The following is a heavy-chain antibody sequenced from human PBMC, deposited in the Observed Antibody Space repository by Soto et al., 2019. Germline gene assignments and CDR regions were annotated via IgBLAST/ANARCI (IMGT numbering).Heavy chain of an antibody. D-gene: IGHD2-21*02. CDR2: IIPIFGSA. Sequence: QVQLMQSGAEVKKPGSSVKVSCKASGGTLNTYATTWMRQAPGQRLEWMGGIIPIFGSANYAQKFQDRLTITADESTSTAYMELSRLRSEDTAVYYCATYCGGDCYPASYYFNYWGQGTLVTVSS. J-gene: IGHJ4*02. CDR3: ATYCGGDCYPASYYFNY. CDR1: GGTLNTYA. V-gene: IGHV1-69*12.